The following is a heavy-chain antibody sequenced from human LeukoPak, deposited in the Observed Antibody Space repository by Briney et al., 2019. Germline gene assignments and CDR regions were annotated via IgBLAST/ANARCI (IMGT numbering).Heavy chain of an antibody. J-gene: IGHJ4*02. CDR3: AKENYDSSGYYWLYFDY. D-gene: IGHD3-22*01. Sequence: GGSLRLSCAASGFTFDDYAMHWVRQAPGKGLEWVSLISGDGGSTYYADSVKGRFTISRDNSKNSLYLQMNSLRSEDTALYYRAKENYDSSGYYWLYFDYWGQGTLVSVPS. V-gene: IGHV3-43*02. CDR1: GFTFDDYA. CDR2: ISGDGGST.